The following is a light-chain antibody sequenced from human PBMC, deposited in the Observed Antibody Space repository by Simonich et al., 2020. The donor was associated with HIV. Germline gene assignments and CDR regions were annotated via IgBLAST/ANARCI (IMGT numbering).Light chain of an antibody. CDR3: QQYYSTPGT. CDR1: QSVLYSSNNKNY. V-gene: IGKV4-1*01. CDR2: WAT. J-gene: IGKJ1*01. Sequence: DIVMTQSPDSLAVSLGERAPINCKSNQSVLYSSNNKNYLAWYQQKPGQPPKLLVYWATTRESGVPDRFSGSGSGTDFTLTISSLQAEDVAVYYCQQYYSTPGTFGQGTKVEIK.